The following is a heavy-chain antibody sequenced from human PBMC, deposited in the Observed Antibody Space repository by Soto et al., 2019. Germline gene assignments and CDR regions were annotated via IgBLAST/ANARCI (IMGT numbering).Heavy chain of an antibody. Sequence: GGSLRLSCAASGFTFSNYGMHWVRQAPGKGLEWVAVIWYDGRNKYYGDSVKGRFTISRDNTKNTLYLQMNSLRAEDTAVYYCARVSEGVTDYYYYGMDVWGQGTTVTVSS. V-gene: IGHV3-33*01. J-gene: IGHJ6*02. CDR1: GFTFSNYG. CDR2: IWYDGRNK. D-gene: IGHD2-21*02. CDR3: ARVSEGVTDYYYYGMDV.